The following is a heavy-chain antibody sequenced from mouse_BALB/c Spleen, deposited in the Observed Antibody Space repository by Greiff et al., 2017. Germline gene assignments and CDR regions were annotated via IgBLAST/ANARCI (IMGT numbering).Heavy chain of an antibody. CDR1: GYTFSSYW. Sequence: QVQLQQSGAELMKPGASVKISCKATGYTFSSYWIEWVKQRPGHGLEWIGEILPGSGSTNYNEKFKGKATFTADTSSNTAYMQLSSLTSEDSAVYYCARGGFYDGYYAWFAYWGQGTLVTVSA. V-gene: IGHV1-9*01. J-gene: IGHJ3*01. CDR2: ILPGSGST. CDR3: ARGGFYDGYYAWFAY. D-gene: IGHD2-3*01.